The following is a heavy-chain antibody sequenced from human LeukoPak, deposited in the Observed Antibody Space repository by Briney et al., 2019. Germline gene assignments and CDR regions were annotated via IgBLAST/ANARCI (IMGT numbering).Heavy chain of an antibody. V-gene: IGHV4-59*01. D-gene: IGHD5-18*01. CDR2: IYYSGST. J-gene: IGHJ6*04. CDR1: GGSISSYY. CDR3: ARVVRYSYGLDV. Sequence: SETLSLTCTVSGGSISSYYWSWIRQPPGKGLEWIGYIYYSGSTNYNPSLKSRVTISVDTSKNQFSLKLSSVTAADTAVYYCARVVRYSYGLDVWGKGTTVTVSS.